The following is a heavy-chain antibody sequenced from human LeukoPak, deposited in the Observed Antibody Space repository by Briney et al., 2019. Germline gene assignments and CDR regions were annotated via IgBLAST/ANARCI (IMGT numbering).Heavy chain of an antibody. CDR3: ARDPGRYKDIVVVPAATYNWFDP. CDR1: GYTFTSYG. D-gene: IGHD2-2*01. J-gene: IGHJ5*02. V-gene: IGHV1-18*01. CDR2: ISAYNGNT. Sequence: GASVKVSCKASGYTFTSYGISWVRQAPGQGLEWMGWISAYNGNTNYAQKLQGRVTMTTDTSTSTAYMELRSLRSDDTAVYYCARDPGRYKDIVVVPAATYNWFDPWGQGTLVTVSS.